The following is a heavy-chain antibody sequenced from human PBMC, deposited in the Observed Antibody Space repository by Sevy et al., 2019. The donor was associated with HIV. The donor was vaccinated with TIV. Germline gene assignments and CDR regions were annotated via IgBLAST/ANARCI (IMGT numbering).Heavy chain of an antibody. J-gene: IGHJ4*02. CDR3: AKDTSYDSSGFFDY. V-gene: IGHV3-23*01. CDR1: GLTFSSYA. D-gene: IGHD3-22*01. Sequence: GGSLRLSCAASGLTFSSYAMSWVRQAPGKGLEWVSAISGSGGSTYYADSVKGRFTISRDNSKNTLYLQMNSLRAEDTAVYYWAKDTSYDSSGFFDYWGQGTLVTVSS. CDR2: ISGSGGST.